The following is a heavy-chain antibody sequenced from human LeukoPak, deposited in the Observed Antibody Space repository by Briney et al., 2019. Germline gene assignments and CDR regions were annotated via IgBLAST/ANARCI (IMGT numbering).Heavy chain of an antibody. CDR2: ISGSGGTT. V-gene: IGHV3-23*01. CDR3: AKRSDYCGGDCYPDY. D-gene: IGHD2-21*02. Sequence: GGSLRLSCAASGFTFSTHAMSWVRQAPGQGLEWVSAISGSGGTTYYADSVKGRFTISRDNSKNTLYLQMNSLRAEDTAVYYCAKRSDYCGGDCYPDYWGQGTLVTVSS. J-gene: IGHJ4*02. CDR1: GFTFSTHA.